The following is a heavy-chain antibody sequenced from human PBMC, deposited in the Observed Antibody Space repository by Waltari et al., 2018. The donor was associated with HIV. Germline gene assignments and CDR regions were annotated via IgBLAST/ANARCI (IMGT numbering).Heavy chain of an antibody. J-gene: IGHJ4*02. CDR2: IWYDGSNK. V-gene: IGHV3-30*18. CDR1: GFTFSSYG. CDR3: AKEEGLVQVVAAFDY. Sequence: QVQLVESGGGVVKPGRSLRLSCAASGFTFSSYGMHWVRQAPGKGVEVVAVIWYDGSNKYYADSVKGRFTISRDNSKNTLYLQMNSLRAEDTAMYYCAKEEGLVQVVAAFDYWGQGTLVTVSS. D-gene: IGHD2-15*01.